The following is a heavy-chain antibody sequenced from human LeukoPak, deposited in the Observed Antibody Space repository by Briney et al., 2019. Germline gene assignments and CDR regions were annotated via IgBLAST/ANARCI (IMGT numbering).Heavy chain of an antibody. V-gene: IGHV3-21*01. D-gene: IGHD4-11*01. CDR3: ARDPYSGLFDY. J-gene: IGHJ4*02. CDR1: GFTFSSYS. Sequence: GGSLRLSCAASGFTFSSYSMNWVRQAPGKWLEWVSSISSSSSYIYYADSVKGRFTISRDNAKNSLYLQMNSLRAEDTAVYYCARDPYSGLFDYWGQGTLVTVSS. CDR2: ISSSSSYI.